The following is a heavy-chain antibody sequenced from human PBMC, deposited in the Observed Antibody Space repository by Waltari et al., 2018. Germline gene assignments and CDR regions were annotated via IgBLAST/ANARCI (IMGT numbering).Heavy chain of an antibody. Sequence: QVQLVQSGAEVKKPGASVKVSCKASGYTFTSYDINWVRQATGQGLEWMGWMKPNSVNTGYAQKFHGRVTTTRNTSISTAYMELSSLRSDDTAVYYWSTRFGKTGTTLRLFYYGMDVWGQGTTVTVSS. D-gene: IGHD1-7*01. CDR2: MKPNSVNT. V-gene: IGHV1-8*01. CDR3: STRFGKTGTTLRLFYYGMDV. CDR1: GYTFTSYD. J-gene: IGHJ6*02.